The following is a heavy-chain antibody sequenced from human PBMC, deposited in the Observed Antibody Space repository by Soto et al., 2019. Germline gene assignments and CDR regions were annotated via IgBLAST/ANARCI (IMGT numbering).Heavy chain of an antibody. J-gene: IGHJ3*02. CDR1: GFTFDDYA. V-gene: IGHV3-9*01. D-gene: IGHD6-13*01. Sequence: EVQLVESGGGLVQPGRSLRLSCAASGFTFDDYAMHWVRQAPGKGLEWVSGIRWNSGSIGYADSVKGRFTISRDNAKNCLNLQMNRLRAEDTVLYYCAKVKNIAAAGTPDAFDIWGQGSMVTVSS. CDR2: IRWNSGSI. CDR3: AKVKNIAAAGTPDAFDI.